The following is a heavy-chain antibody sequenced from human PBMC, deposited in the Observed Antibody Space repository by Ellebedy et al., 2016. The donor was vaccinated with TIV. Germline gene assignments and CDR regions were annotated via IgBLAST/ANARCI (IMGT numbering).Heavy chain of an antibody. Sequence: PGGSLRLSCAASGLTFTSYAIHWVRQAEGKGLEWVAVISYDGSNKYYADSVKGRFTISRENSKNTLYLQMNSLRAQDTAVYYCARVYGDYGEYFDYWGQGTLVTVSS. D-gene: IGHD4-17*01. V-gene: IGHV3-30-3*01. CDR1: GLTFTSYA. CDR2: ISYDGSNK. CDR3: ARVYGDYGEYFDY. J-gene: IGHJ4*02.